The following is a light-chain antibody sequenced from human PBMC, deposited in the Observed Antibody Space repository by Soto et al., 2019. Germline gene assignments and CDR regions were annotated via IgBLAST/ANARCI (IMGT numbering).Light chain of an antibody. Sequence: DIQVTQSPPTLSASVGDRVTITCRASQTISTWMAWYQQKPGKAPKLLVYDASTLQSGVASRFSGSGSGTEFTLIISGLQPDDSATYYCLQDYNYPITFGQGTRLEIK. V-gene: IGKV1-5*01. CDR1: QTISTW. CDR2: DAS. CDR3: LQDYNYPIT. J-gene: IGKJ5*01.